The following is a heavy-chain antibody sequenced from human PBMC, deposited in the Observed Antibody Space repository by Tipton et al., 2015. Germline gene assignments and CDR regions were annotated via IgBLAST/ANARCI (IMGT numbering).Heavy chain of an antibody. CDR2: IHRGGST. CDR1: GDSISSSNW. CDR3: AREVWYYDSSGYDY. V-gene: IGHV4-4*02. D-gene: IGHD3-22*01. J-gene: IGHJ4*02. Sequence: TLSLTCSVSGDSISSSNWWSWVRQPPGKGLEWIGEIHRGGSTNYNPSLKSRVTMSVDTSKNQFSLHLSSVTAADTAVYYCAREVWYYDSSGYDYWGQGTLVTVSS.